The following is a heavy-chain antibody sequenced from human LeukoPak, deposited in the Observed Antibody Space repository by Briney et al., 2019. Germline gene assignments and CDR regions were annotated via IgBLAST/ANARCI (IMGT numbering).Heavy chain of an antibody. Sequence: GGSLRLSCAASGFTFSSYEMNWVRQAPGKGLEWVSYISSSGSTIYYADSVKGRFTISRDNSKNTLYLQMNSLRVEDTAVYYCAKDRGIISDYWGQGTLVTVSS. CDR1: GFTFSSYE. D-gene: IGHD3-10*01. CDR2: ISSSGSTI. V-gene: IGHV3-48*03. J-gene: IGHJ4*02. CDR3: AKDRGIISDY.